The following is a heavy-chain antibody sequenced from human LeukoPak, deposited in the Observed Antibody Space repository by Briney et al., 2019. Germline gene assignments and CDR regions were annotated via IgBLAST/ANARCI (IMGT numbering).Heavy chain of an antibody. V-gene: IGHV2-5*01. CDR1: GFSLSTSGVG. CDR2: IYWNDDK. J-gene: IGHJ5*02. Sequence: SGPALVKPTQTLTLTCTFSGFSLSTSGVGVGWIRQPPGKALEWLALIYWNDDKRYSPPLKSRLTITKDTSKNRVVLTMTNMDPVDTATYYCAHLYYDFWSGYPFDPWGQGTLVTVSS. CDR3: AHLYYDFWSGYPFDP. D-gene: IGHD3-3*01.